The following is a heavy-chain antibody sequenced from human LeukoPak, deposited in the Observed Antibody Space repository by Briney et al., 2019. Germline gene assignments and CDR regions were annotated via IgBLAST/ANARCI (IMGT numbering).Heavy chain of an antibody. CDR1: EFTFSSYW. CDR3: ARDLKMATISPFDY. V-gene: IGHV3-7*01. D-gene: IGHD5-24*01. Sequence: GGSLRLSCAASEFTFSSYWMSWVRQAPGKGLEWVANIKQDGSEKYYVDSVKGRFTISRDNAKNSLYLQMNSLRAEDTAVYYCARDLKMATISPFDYWGQGTLVTVSS. J-gene: IGHJ4*02. CDR2: IKQDGSEK.